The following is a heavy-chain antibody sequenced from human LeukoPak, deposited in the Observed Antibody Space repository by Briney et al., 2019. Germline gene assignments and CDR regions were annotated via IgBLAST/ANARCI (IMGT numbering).Heavy chain of an antibody. CDR1: GFTLSNEW. V-gene: IGHV3-15*07. CDR3: ATDFYDST. J-gene: IGHJ5*02. D-gene: IGHD3-22*01. Sequence: GGTLRLACATAGFTLSNEWMNWGGEAPGKGQEWVGRIRSNSDGGTIDYAAPVKGRFTLSRDDSKTTLYLQMNSLQTEDTAVYYCATDFYDSTWGQGTLVTVSS. CDR2: IRSNSDGGTI.